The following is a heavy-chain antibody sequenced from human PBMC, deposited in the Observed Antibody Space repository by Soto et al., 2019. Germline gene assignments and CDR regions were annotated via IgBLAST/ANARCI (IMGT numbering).Heavy chain of an antibody. CDR2: IYYSGST. CDR3: ARRYGASFDY. D-gene: IGHD4-17*01. CDR1: GGSMISYY. Sequence: ETLSLTCTVSGGSMISYYWSWIRQPPGRGLEWIGYIYYSGSTNYNPSLKSRVTISVDTSKNQFSLKLSSVTAADTAVYYCARRYGASFDYWGQGTLVTVSS. V-gene: IGHV4-59*01. J-gene: IGHJ4*02.